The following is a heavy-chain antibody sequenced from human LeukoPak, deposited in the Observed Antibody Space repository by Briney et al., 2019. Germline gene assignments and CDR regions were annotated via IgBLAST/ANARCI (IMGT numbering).Heavy chain of an antibody. CDR3: ARGGHSYGYYYYYYMDV. J-gene: IGHJ6*03. D-gene: IGHD5-18*01. V-gene: IGHV3-74*01. Sequence: GGSLRLSCAAPGFTFSSDWMHWVRQAPGKGLGWVSRINSDGSSTSYADSVKGRFTISRDNAKNTLYLQMNSLRAEDTAVYYCARGGHSYGYYYYYYMDVWGKGTTVTVSS. CDR2: INSDGSST. CDR1: GFTFSSDW.